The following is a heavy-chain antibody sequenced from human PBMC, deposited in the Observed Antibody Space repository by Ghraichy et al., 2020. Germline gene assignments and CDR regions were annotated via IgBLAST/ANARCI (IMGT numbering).Heavy chain of an antibody. Sequence: SQTLSLTCTVSGGSISSGGYYWGWIRQHPGKGLEWIGYIYYSGSTYYNPSLKSRVTISVDTSKNQFSLKLSSVTAADTAVYYCARDLAMPRGWYFDLWGRGTLVTVSS. CDR2: IYYSGST. J-gene: IGHJ2*01. CDR3: ARDLAMPRGWYFDL. D-gene: IGHD2-2*01. V-gene: IGHV4-31*03. CDR1: GGSISSGGYY.